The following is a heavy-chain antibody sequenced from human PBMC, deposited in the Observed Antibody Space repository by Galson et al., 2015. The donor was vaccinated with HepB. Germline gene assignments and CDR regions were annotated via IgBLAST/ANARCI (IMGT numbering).Heavy chain of an antibody. D-gene: IGHD6-19*01. V-gene: IGHV1-18*01. CDR3: ARDYSVDGTFDY. CDR2: ISPNNGNT. CDR1: GYTFTSYG. J-gene: IGHJ4*02. Sequence: SVKVSCKASGYTFTSYGMSWVRQAPGQGLEWMGWISPNNGNTNYAQKLQGRVTMTRDTSTSTAYMELRSLRSDDTAVYYCARDYSVDGTFDYWGQGTLVTVSS.